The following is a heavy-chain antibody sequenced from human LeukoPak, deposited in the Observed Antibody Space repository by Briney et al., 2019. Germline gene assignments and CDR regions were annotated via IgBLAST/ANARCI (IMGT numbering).Heavy chain of an antibody. CDR3: ARVQWFYSSGWQHYFDY. V-gene: IGHV3-53*01. J-gene: IGHJ4*02. CDR1: GITVSNNY. CDR2: IYSGGTT. D-gene: IGHD6-25*01. Sequence: GGSLRLSCAPSGITVSNNYMSWVRQAPGKGLEWVSVIYSGGTTYYADSVKGRFTISRDDSKNTVYLQMNSLRGEDTAVYYCARVQWFYSSGWQHYFDYWDQGTLVTVSS.